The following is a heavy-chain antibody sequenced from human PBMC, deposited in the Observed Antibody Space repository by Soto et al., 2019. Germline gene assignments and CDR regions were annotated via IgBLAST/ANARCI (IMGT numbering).Heavy chain of an antibody. D-gene: IGHD6-13*01. CDR3: AKDRVIAAAALFDY. CDR1: GFTFDDYA. CDR2: ISWNSGSI. J-gene: IGHJ4*02. Sequence: GGSLRLSCAASGFTFDDYAMHWVRQAPGKGLEWVSGISWNSGSIGYADSVKGRFTISRDNAKNTLYLQMNSLRAEDTAVYYCAKDRVIAAAALFDYWGQGTLVTVSS. V-gene: IGHV3-9*01.